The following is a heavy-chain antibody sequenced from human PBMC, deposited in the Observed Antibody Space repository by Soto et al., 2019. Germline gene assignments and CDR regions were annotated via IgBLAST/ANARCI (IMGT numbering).Heavy chain of an antibody. CDR2: INSDGSSA. D-gene: IGHD1-7*01. CDR3: ARDTMELSYYSDE. CDR1: GFTFSNYW. Sequence: SLRLSCAASGFTFSNYWMHWVRQAPGKGLVWVSRINSDGSSASYADSVKGRFTISRDNAKNTLYLQMNSLRAEDTAVYYCARDTMELSYYSDEWDQGTLLPVAS. J-gene: IGHJ4*02. V-gene: IGHV3-74*01.